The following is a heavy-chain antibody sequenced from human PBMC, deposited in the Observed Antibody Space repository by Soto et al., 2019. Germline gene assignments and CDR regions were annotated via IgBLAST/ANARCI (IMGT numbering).Heavy chain of an antibody. Sequence: QVQLVQSGAEVKKPESSVKVSCKAPGGTFSTYAISWVRQAPGQGLEWMGGIIPMCGTANYAQRFQDRVTVNADESTNRVYRELSSLRSEDTAVYFCASGIQLWLRRRNNGYSGCGPGTRVTVSS. CDR2: IIPMCGTA. CDR1: GGTFSTYA. D-gene: IGHD5-18*01. CDR3: ASGIQLWLRRRNNGYSG. V-gene: IGHV1-69*12. J-gene: IGHJ2*01.